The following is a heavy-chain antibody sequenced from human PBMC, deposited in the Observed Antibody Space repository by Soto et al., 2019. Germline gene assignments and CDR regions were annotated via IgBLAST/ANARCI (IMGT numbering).Heavy chain of an antibody. CDR2: INAGNGNT. D-gene: IGHD2-15*01. CDR3: ARGTVVTHFDY. CDR1: GYTFTSYA. V-gene: IGHV1-3*05. J-gene: IGHJ4*02. Sequence: QVQLVQSGAAEKKPGASVKVSCKASGYTFTSYAMHWVRQAPGKRLEWMGWINAGNGNTKYSQKFQGRVTITRDTSASTAYMELSSLRSEDTAVYYCARGTVVTHFDYWGQGTLVTVSS.